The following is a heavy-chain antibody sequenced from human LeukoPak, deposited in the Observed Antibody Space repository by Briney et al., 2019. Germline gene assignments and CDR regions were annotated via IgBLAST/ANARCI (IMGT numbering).Heavy chain of an antibody. CDR1: GFTFSSYA. CDR2: ISYDGSNK. CDR3: ASTSLYYYDSSGYPVPTGMNYFDY. V-gene: IGHV3-30*14. Sequence: PGRSLRLSCAASGFTFSSYAMHWVRQAPGKGLEWVAVISYDGSNKYYADSVKGRFTISRDNSKNTLYLQMNSLRAEDTAVYYCASTSLYYYDSSGYPVPTGMNYFDYWGQGTLVTVSS. D-gene: IGHD3-22*01. J-gene: IGHJ4*02.